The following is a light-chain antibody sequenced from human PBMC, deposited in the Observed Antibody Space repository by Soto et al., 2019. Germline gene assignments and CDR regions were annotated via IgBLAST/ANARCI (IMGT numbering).Light chain of an antibody. J-gene: IGKJ3*01. V-gene: IGKV3-20*01. CDR1: QSVNSDY. Sequence: EIVLTQSPGTLSLSPGERATLSCRASQSVNSDYLAWYQQRPGQAPRLLIYGTFNRPTGIADTFCGTRSGTDFTIPISRREHEDFAVYYCHQYGSSPSCTFGPGTKVDIK. CDR2: GTF. CDR3: HQYGSSPSCT.